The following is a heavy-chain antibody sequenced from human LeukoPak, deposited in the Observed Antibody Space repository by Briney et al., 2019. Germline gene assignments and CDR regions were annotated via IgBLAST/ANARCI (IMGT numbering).Heavy chain of an antibody. CDR3: ARVLFIAAADTGWFDP. J-gene: IGHJ5*02. D-gene: IGHD6-13*01. V-gene: IGHV4-61*01. CDR1: GGSVSSGSYY. CDR2: IYYSGST. Sequence: SETLSLTCTVSGGSVSSGSYYWSWIRQPPGKGLEWIGYIYYSGSTNYNPSLKSRVTISVDTSKNQFSLKLSSVTAADTAVYHCARVLFIAAADTGWFDPWGQGTLVTVSS.